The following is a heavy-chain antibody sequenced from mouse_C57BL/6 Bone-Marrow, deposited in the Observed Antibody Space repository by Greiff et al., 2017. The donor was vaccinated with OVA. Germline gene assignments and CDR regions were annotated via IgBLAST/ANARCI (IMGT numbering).Heavy chain of an antibody. Sequence: VQLQQSVAELVRPGASVKLSCTASGFNIKNTYMHWVKQRPEQGLEWIGRIDPANDNTKYAPKFQGKATMTADTSSNTAYLQLSSLSSEDTAVYGGARGNVGSSVYAMDYWGQGTSVTVSS. CDR1: GFNIKNTY. D-gene: IGHD1-1*01. CDR3: ARGNVGSSVYAMDY. CDR2: IDPANDNT. J-gene: IGHJ4*01. V-gene: IGHV14-3*01.